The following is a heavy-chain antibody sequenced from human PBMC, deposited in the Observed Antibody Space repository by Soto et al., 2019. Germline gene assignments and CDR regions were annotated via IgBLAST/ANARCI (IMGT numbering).Heavy chain of an antibody. J-gene: IGHJ4*02. CDR3: ARDPQRGYSYGYSLFSSYFDY. V-gene: IGHV3-48*02. Sequence: GGSLRLSCAASGFTFSSYSMNWVRQAPGKGLEWVSYISSSSSTIYYADSVKGRFTISRDNAKNSLYLQMNSLRDEDTAVYYCARDPQRGYSYGYSLFSSYFDYWGQGTLVTVSS. CDR2: ISSSSSTI. D-gene: IGHD5-18*01. CDR1: GFTFSSYS.